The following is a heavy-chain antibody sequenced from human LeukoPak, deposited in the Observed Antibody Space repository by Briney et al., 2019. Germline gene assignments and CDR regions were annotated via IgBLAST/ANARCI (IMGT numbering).Heavy chain of an antibody. CDR1: GGSFSGYY. V-gene: IGHV4-34*01. CDR2: INHSGST. CDR3: ARSGRNDSSGYYSTNDY. D-gene: IGHD3-22*01. J-gene: IGHJ4*02. Sequence: PSETLSLTCAVYGGSFSGYYWSWIRQPPGKGLEWIGEINHSGSTNYNPSLKSRVTISVDTSKNQFSLKLSSVTAADTAVYYCARSGRNDSSGYYSTNDYWGQGTLVTASS.